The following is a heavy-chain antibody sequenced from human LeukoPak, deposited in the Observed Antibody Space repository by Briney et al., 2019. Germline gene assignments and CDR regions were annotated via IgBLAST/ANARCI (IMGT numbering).Heavy chain of an antibody. Sequence: TSETLSLTCAVSGGSISSSNWWSWVRQPPGKGLEWIGEIYHSGSTNYNPSLKSRVTISVDKSKNQFSLKLSSVTAADTAVYYCARGGSYGNLFPFDYWGQGTLVTVSS. CDR1: GGSISSSNW. CDR3: ARGGSYGNLFPFDY. D-gene: IGHD1-26*01. CDR2: IYHSGST. V-gene: IGHV4-4*02. J-gene: IGHJ4*02.